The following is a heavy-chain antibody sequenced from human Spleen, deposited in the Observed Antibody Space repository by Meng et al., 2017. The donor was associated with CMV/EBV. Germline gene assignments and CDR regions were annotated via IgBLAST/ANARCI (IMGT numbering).Heavy chain of an antibody. CDR3: ARRKNNWNHPFDY. V-gene: IGHV1-2*02. D-gene: IGHD1-14*01. CDR2: ISPNSGGT. J-gene: IGHJ4*02. Sequence: ASVKVSCKASGYTFSGYYMHWVRQAPGQGLEWMGWISPNSGGTKFAQKFQGRVTMTRDTSISTAYMELSRLRSDDTAVYYCARRKNNWNHPFDYWGQGTLVTVSS. CDR1: GYTFSGYY.